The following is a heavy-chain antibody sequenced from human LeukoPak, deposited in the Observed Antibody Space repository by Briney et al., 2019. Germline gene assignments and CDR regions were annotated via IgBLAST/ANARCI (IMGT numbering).Heavy chain of an antibody. D-gene: IGHD3-16*01. V-gene: IGHV4-59*01. CDR1: GGSISSYY. J-gene: IGHJ5*02. Sequence: PSETLSLTCTVSGGSISSYYWSWFRQPPGKGLEWIGYIYYSGSTNYNPSLKSRVTISVDTSKNQFSLKLSSVTAADTAVYYCAREGIGVDPWGQGTLVTVSS. CDR3: AREGIGVDP. CDR2: IYYSGST.